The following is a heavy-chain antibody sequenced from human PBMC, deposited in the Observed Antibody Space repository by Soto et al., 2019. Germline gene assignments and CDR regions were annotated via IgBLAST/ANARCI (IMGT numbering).Heavy chain of an antibody. CDR2: INHSGST. Sequence: QVQLQQWGAGLLKPSETLSLTCAVYGGSFSGYYWRWIRQPPGKVLEWIGEINHSGSTNYNPSLKSRVTISVDTSTNQFSLKLSSVTAADTAVYYCARGRVRAEAGGRLFDPLGQGTLFTVSS. V-gene: IGHV4-34*01. D-gene: IGHD6-13*01. J-gene: IGHJ5*02. CDR1: GGSFSGYY. CDR3: ARGRVRAEAGGRLFDP.